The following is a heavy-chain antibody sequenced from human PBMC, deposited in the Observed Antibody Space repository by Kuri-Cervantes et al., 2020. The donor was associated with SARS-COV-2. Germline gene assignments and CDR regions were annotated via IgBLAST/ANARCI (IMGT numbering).Heavy chain of an antibody. CDR2: ISGSGGST. CDR3: AKDLGRPNWFDP. J-gene: IGHJ5*02. V-gene: IGHV3-23*01. Sequence: GESLKISCAASGFTFSSYAMSWVRQAPGEGLEWVSAISGSGGSTYYADPVKGRFTISRDNSKNTLYLQMNSLSAEDTAVYYCAKDLGRPNWFDPWGQGTLVTVSS. CDR1: GFTFSSYA.